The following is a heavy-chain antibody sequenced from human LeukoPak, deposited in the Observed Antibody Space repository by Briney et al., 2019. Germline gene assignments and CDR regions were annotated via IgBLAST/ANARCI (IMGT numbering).Heavy chain of an antibody. Sequence: SETLSLTCAVYGGSFSGYYWSWIRQPPGKGLEWIGEINHSGSTNYNPSLKSRVTISVDTSKNQFSLKLSSVTAADTAVYYCARPGTVVAANFDCWGQGTLVTVSS. D-gene: IGHD2-15*01. CDR2: INHSGST. CDR3: ARPGTVVAANFDC. CDR1: GGSFSGYY. J-gene: IGHJ4*02. V-gene: IGHV4-34*01.